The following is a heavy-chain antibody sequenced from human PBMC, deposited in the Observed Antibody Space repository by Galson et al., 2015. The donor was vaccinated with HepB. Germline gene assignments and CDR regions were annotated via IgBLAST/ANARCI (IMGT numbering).Heavy chain of an antibody. CDR2: IIPIFGTA. CDR3: ASGGGPVLGGRDAFDI. CDR1: GGTFSSYA. J-gene: IGHJ3*02. D-gene: IGHD3-16*01. V-gene: IGHV1-69*13. Sequence: SVKVSCKASGGTFSSYAISWVRQAPGQGLEWMGGIIPIFGTANYAQKFQGRVTITADESTSTAYMELSSLRSEDTAVYYCASGGGPVLGGRDAFDIWGQGTMVTVSS.